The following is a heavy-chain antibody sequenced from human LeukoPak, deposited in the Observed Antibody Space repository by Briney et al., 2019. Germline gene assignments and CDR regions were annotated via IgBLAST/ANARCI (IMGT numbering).Heavy chain of an antibody. D-gene: IGHD4/OR15-4a*01. V-gene: IGHV4-39*01. CDR3: ARGANVDYFDY. CDR2: IYYSGST. CDR1: GGSISSSSYY. J-gene: IGHJ4*02. Sequence: PSETLSLTCTVSGGSISSSSYYWGWIRQPPGKGLEWIGSIYYSGSTYYHPSLKSRVTISVDTSKNQFSLKLSSVTAADTAVYYCARGANVDYFDYWGQGTLVTVSS.